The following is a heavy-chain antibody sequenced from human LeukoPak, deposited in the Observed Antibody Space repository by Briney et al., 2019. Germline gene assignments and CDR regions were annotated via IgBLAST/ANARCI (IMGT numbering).Heavy chain of an antibody. Sequence: PGGSLRLSCAASGFTFSSYGMHRVRQAPGKGLEWVAVTWYDGSNKYYADSVKGRFTISRDNSKNTLYLQMNSLRAEDTAVYYCARDRGFIVVVPAAFDYWGQGTLVTVSS. V-gene: IGHV3-33*01. CDR1: GFTFSSYG. CDR3: ARDRGFIVVVPAAFDY. J-gene: IGHJ4*02. D-gene: IGHD2-2*01. CDR2: TWYDGSNK.